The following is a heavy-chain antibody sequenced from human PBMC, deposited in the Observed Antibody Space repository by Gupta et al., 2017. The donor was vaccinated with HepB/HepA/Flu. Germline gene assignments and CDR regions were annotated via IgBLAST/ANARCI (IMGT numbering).Heavy chain of an antibody. CDR3: AKALPYCGGDCYGKMEH. V-gene: IGHV3-30-3*01. CDR2: ISFDGINV. Sequence: QVQLVESGGGVVQPGRSLSLSCAASGFTFNNYAMHWVRRAPGKGLEWVATISFDGINVYYADSVKDRFTISRDNSKDTVDLQMNNLRIEDTAVYYCAKALPYCGGDCYGKMEHWGQGNLVTVSS. CDR1: GFTFNNYA. J-gene: IGHJ4*02. D-gene: IGHD2-21*02.